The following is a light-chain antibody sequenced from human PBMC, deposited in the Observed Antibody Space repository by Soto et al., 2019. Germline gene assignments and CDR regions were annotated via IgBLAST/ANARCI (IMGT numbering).Light chain of an antibody. CDR2: AAS. Sequence: DIQMTQSPSSLSASVGDRVIITCRASQSIRKYLNWYQHKPGKVPTLLIYAASSLQSGVPSRFSGSGSWTAFPLTITSLQHEAFAAYYCQQSGDTPPWTFGQGTKVEIK. CDR1: QSIRKY. J-gene: IGKJ1*01. V-gene: IGKV1-39*01. CDR3: QQSGDTPPWT.